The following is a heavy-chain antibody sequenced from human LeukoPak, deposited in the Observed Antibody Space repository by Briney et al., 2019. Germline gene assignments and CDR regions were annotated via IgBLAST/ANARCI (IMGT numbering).Heavy chain of an antibody. J-gene: IGHJ6*02. Sequence: PGGSLRLSCAASGFTFSSYAMSWVRQAPGKGLEWVSAISGSGGSTYYADSVKGRFTISRDNAKNSLYLQMNSLRAEDTAVYYCAGEVLRYFDWLGGDVWGQGTTVTVSS. V-gene: IGHV3-23*01. CDR1: GFTFSSYA. D-gene: IGHD3-9*01. CDR2: ISGSGGST. CDR3: AGEVLRYFDWLGGDV.